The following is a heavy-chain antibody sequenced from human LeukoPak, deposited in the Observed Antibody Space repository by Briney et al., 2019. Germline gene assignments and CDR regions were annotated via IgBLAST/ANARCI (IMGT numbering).Heavy chain of an antibody. V-gene: IGHV3-23*01. CDR2: ISGSGGST. D-gene: IGHD2-15*01. CDR3: ATRYCSGGSCYAFDY. J-gene: IGHJ4*02. CDR1: GFTFSRYW. Sequence: PGGSLRLSCAASGFTFSRYWMTWVRQAPGKGLEWVSAISGSGGSTYYADSVKGRFTISRDNSKSTVYLRMNSLRAEDTAVYYCATRYCSGGSCYAFDYWGQGTLVTVSS.